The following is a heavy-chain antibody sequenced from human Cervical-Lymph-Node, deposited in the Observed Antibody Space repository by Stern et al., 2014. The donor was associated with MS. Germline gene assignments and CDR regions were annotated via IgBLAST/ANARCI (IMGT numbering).Heavy chain of an antibody. CDR2: IYNTWSV. D-gene: IGHD2-15*01. Sequence: QVQLQESGPGLVKPSETLSLTCTVSGGSLRSYYWNWIRQAPGKGLEWLGFIYNTWSVNSNPTLSSRAAMSVDTSKNQFSLTVSSVTAADTAVYYCAREGEYCSGSRCSPFLDYWGQGTLVTVSS. V-gene: IGHV4-59*01. CDR1: GGSLRSYY. J-gene: IGHJ4*02. CDR3: AREGEYCSGSRCSPFLDY.